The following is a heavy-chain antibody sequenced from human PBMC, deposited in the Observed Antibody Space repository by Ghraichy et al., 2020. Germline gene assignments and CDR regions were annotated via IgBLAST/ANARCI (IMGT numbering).Heavy chain of an antibody. V-gene: IGHV3-64D*06. D-gene: IGHD6-19*01. Sequence: GGSLRLSCSASGFTFSSYAMHWVRQAPGKGLEYVSAISSNGGSTYYADSVKGRFTISRDNSKNTLYLQMSSLRAEDTAVYYCVKAQRAGGAYWYFDLWGRGTLVTVSS. J-gene: IGHJ2*01. CDR2: ISSNGGST. CDR1: GFTFSSYA. CDR3: VKAQRAGGAYWYFDL.